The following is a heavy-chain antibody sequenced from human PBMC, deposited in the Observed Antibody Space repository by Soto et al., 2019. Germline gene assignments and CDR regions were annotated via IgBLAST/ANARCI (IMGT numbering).Heavy chain of an antibody. J-gene: IGHJ4*02. V-gene: IGHV1-69*06. CDR2: IIPIFGTA. Sequence: ASVKVSCKASGGTFSSYAISWVRQAPGQGLEWMGGIIPIFGTANYAQKFQGRVTITADKYTSTAYMELSSLRSEDTAVYYCARHGGSLMTHLDYWGQGTRVTVSS. CDR3: ARHGGSLMTHLDY. CDR1: GGTFSSYA. D-gene: IGHD1-26*01.